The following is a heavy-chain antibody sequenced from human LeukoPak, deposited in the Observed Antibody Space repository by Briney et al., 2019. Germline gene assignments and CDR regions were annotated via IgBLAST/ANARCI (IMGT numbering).Heavy chain of an antibody. Sequence: SETLSLTCTVSGGSISSYYWSWIRQPPGKGPEWIGYIHYSGSTNYNPSLKSRVTISVDTSKNQFSLKLSSVTAADTAVYYCAKTDLPYYFGSGTTWGQGTLVTVSS. V-gene: IGHV4-59*01. CDR1: GGSISSYY. D-gene: IGHD3-10*01. CDR2: IHYSGST. J-gene: IGHJ4*02. CDR3: AKTDLPYYFGSGTT.